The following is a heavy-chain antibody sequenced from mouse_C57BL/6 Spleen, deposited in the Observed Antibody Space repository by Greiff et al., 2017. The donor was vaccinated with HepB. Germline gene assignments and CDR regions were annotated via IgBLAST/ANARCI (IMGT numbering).Heavy chain of an antibody. V-gene: IGHV1-4*01. CDR1: GYTFTSYT. Sequence: VQLQESGAELARPGASVKMSCKASGYTFTSYTMHWVKQRPGQGLEWIGYINPSSGYTKYNQKFKDKATLTADKSSSTAYMQLSSLTSEDSAVYYCAREEVLVTTAMDYWGQGTSVTVSS. D-gene: IGHD2-2*01. CDR3: AREEVLVTTAMDY. CDR2: INPSSGYT. J-gene: IGHJ4*01.